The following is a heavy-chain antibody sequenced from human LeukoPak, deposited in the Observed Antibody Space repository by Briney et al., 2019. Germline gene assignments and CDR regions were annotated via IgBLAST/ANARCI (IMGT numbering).Heavy chain of an antibody. Sequence: ASVKVSCKASGYTFTSYYMHWVRQAPGQGLEWMGIINPSGGSTSYAQKFQGRVTMTRDTSTSTVYMELSSLRSEDTAVYYCASAYCGGDCYLFPDYWGQGTLVTVSS. J-gene: IGHJ4*02. D-gene: IGHD2-21*02. CDR2: INPSGGST. V-gene: IGHV1-46*01. CDR1: GYTFTSYY. CDR3: ASAYCGGDCYLFPDY.